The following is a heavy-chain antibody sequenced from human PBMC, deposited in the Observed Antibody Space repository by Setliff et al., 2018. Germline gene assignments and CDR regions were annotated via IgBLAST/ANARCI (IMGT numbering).Heavy chain of an antibody. J-gene: IGHJ4*02. CDR1: GGSISSSNW. D-gene: IGHD3-16*01. CDR3: ARDGGEY. CDR2: IYHSGST. V-gene: IGHV4-4*02. Sequence: PSETLSLTCAVSGGSISSSNWWSWVRQPPGKGLEWIGEIYHSGSTNYNPSLKSRFTISRDNAKNSLYLQMNSLRAEDTAVYYCARDGGEYWGQGTLVTVSS.